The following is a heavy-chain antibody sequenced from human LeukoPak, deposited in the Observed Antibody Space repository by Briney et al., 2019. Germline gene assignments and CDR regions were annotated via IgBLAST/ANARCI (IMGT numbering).Heavy chain of an antibody. D-gene: IGHD5-24*01. CDR1: GGTFSSYA. CDR3: ARDGYKSHAEYFQH. V-gene: IGHV1-69*06. Sequence: EASVKVSCKASGGTFSSYAISWVRQAPGQGLEWMGRIIPIFGTANYAQKFQGRVTITADKSTSTAYMELSSLRSEDTAAYYCARDGYKSHAEYFQHWGQGTLVTVSS. CDR2: IIPIFGTA. J-gene: IGHJ1*01.